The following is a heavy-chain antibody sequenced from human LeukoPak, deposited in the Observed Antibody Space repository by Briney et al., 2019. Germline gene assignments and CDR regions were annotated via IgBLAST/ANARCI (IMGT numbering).Heavy chain of an antibody. CDR1: GFTFSSYA. CDR2: ISYDGSNK. D-gene: IGHD3-9*01. V-gene: IGHV3-30*04. Sequence: GRSLRLSCAASGFTFSSYAMHWVRQAPGKGLEWVAVISYDGSNKYYADSVKGRFTISRDNAKNSLYLQMNSLRAEDTALYYCAKVSDDILTGYYTSWGQGTLVTVSS. CDR3: AKVSDDILTGYYTS. J-gene: IGHJ4*02.